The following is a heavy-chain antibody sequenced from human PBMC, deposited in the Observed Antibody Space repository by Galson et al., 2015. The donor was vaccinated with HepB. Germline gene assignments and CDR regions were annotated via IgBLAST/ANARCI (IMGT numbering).Heavy chain of an antibody. CDR1: GFTYSTYS. CDR3: ARSRFDFWSGYDYYMDV. V-gene: IGHV3-48*01. J-gene: IGHJ6*03. Sequence: SLRLSCAASGFTYSTYSMNWVRQAPGKGLEWVSYISRSSSAIYYADSVKGRFTISRDNAKNSLYLQMNSLRVEDTAVYYCARSRFDFWSGYDYYMDVWGKGTTVTVPS. D-gene: IGHD3-3*01. CDR2: ISRSSSAI.